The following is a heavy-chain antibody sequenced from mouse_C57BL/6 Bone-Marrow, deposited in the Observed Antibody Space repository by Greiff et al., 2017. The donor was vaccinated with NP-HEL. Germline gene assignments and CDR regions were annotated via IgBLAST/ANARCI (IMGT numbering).Heavy chain of an antibody. CDR3: ARDAYY. CDR2: ISDGGSYT. J-gene: IGHJ2*01. V-gene: IGHV5-4*01. Sequence: EVQRVESGGGLVKPGGSLKLSCAASGFTFSSYAMSWVRQTPEKRLEWVATISDGGSYTYYPDNVKGRFTISRDNAKNNLYLQMSHLKSEDTAMYYCARDAYYWGQGTTLTVSS. CDR1: GFTFSSYA.